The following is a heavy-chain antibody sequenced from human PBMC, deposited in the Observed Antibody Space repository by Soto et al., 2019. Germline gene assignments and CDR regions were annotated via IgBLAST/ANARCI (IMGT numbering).Heavy chain of an antibody. CDR1: GGTFISYV. CDR2: IIPMFNIT. V-gene: IGHV1-69*01. Sequence: QVLLVQSGAQVKNPVSSVKVSCKASGGTFISYVYNWVRQAPGQGLEWMGGIIPMFNITNFAQKFQGRITITADESTTTAYMGLSSLRSEDTAVYYCARWPTVSRPTYGMDVRGQGTTVTVSS. J-gene: IGHJ6*02. CDR3: ARWPTVSRPTYGMDV. D-gene: IGHD4-4*01.